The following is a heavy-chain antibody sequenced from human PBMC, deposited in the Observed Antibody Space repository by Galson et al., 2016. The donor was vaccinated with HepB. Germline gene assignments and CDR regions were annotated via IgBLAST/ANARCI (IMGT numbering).Heavy chain of an antibody. CDR3: ASRSGSGWLHDKYYYYMDV. CDR2: IYYSGGT. Sequence: SETLSLTCTVSSDSISTYYWSWIRQPPGKGLEWIGYIYYSGGTNYNPSLRSRITISVDTSKNQFSLKLSSVTAADTAVYYCASRSGSGWLHDKYYYYMDVWGQGTTVTVSS. CDR1: SDSISTYY. D-gene: IGHD6-19*01. J-gene: IGHJ6*02. V-gene: IGHV4-59*08.